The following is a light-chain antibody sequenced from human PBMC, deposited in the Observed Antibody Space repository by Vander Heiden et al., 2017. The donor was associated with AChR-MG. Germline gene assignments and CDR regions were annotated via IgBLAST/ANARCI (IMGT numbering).Light chain of an antibody. V-gene: IGKV1-5*03. Sequence: DIQMTQSPSTLSASVGDRVIMTCRAGESISNLLAWYQQKPGEAPKLLIYKASTLQSGVPSRFSGSGSGTEFTLTISSLQPDDSATYYCQQFKSYAVRFGQGTKLEIK. CDR1: ESISNL. CDR3: QQFKSYAVR. CDR2: KAS. J-gene: IGKJ2*01.